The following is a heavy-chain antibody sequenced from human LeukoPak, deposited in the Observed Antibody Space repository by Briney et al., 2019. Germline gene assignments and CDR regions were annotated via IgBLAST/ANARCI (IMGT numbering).Heavy chain of an antibody. CDR3: AKDDMVRGVPTQLIDY. D-gene: IGHD3-10*01. CDR1: GFTFSSYA. J-gene: IGHJ4*02. CDR2: ISGSGGST. V-gene: IGHV3-23*01. Sequence: GGSLRLSCAASGFTFSSYAMSWVRQAPGKGLEWVSAISGSGGSTYYADSVKGRFTISRDNSKTTLYLQMNSLRAEDTAVYYCAKDDMVRGVPTQLIDYWGQGTLVTISS.